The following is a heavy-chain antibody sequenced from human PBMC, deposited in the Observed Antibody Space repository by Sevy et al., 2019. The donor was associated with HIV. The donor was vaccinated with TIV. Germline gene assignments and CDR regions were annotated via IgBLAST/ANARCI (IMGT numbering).Heavy chain of an antibody. CDR2: ISSNGGST. J-gene: IGHJ3*02. V-gene: IGHV3-64D*06. D-gene: IGHD3-10*01. Sequence: GGSLRLSCSASGFTFSSYAMHWVRQAPGKGLEYVSAISSNGGSTYYADSVKGRFTISRDNSKNTLYLQMSSRRAEDTAVYYCVKDAGGAAGMVRGVSAFDIWGQGTMVTVS. CDR1: GFTFSSYA. CDR3: VKDAGGAAGMVRGVSAFDI.